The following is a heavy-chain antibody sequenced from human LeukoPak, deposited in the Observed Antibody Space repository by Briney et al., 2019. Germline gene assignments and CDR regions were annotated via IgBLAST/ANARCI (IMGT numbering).Heavy chain of an antibody. CDR3: ARGDRWLERSYYYMDV. D-gene: IGHD6-19*01. CDR2: IYYSGST. V-gene: IGHV4-59*01. CDR1: GGSISSYY. J-gene: IGHJ6*03. Sequence: NTSETLSLTCTVSGGSISSYYWSWIRQPPGKGLEWIGYIYYSGSTNYNPSLKSRVTISVDTSKNQFSLKLSSVTAADTAVYYCARGDRWLERSYYYMDVWGKGTTVTVSS.